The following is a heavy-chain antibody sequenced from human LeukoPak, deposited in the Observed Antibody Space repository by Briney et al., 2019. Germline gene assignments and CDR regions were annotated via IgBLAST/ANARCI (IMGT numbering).Heavy chain of an antibody. CDR1: GFTFSNYG. CDR2: IWYDGSNE. D-gene: IGHD3-3*01. V-gene: IGHV3-33*01. J-gene: IGHJ3*02. CDR3: VRNLDHNDFWSGYWPDAFDS. Sequence: GRSLRLSCAASGFTFSNYGMHWVRQAPGKGLEWVAVIWYDGSNEYYGDSVKGRFITSRDNSRNTLYLQMSSLRAKDTAVYYCVRNLDHNDFWSGYWPDAFDSWGQGTKVFVSS.